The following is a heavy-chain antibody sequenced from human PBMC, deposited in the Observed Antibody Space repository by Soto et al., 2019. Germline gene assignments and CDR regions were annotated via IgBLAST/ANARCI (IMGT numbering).Heavy chain of an antibody. V-gene: IGHV3-23*01. Sequence: PGGSLRLSCAASGFTFSSYSMNWVRQAPGKGLEWVSAISGSGGSTYYADSVKGRFTISRDNSKNTLYLQMNSLRAEDTAVYYCAKDNYGYWDYYYYGMDVWGQGTTVTVSS. J-gene: IGHJ6*02. CDR1: GFTFSSYS. CDR3: AKDNYGYWDYYYYGMDV. D-gene: IGHD3-10*01. CDR2: ISGSGGST.